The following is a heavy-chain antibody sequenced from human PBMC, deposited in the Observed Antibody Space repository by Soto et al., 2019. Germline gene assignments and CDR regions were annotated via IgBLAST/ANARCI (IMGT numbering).Heavy chain of an antibody. CDR3: ARAGVTRNANRDGSFDY. CDR2: IYYSGST. J-gene: IGHJ4*02. D-gene: IGHD3-16*01. V-gene: IGHV4-59*01. Sequence: SETLSLTCTVSGGSISSYYWSWIRQPPGKGLEWIGYIYYSGSTNYNPSLKSRVTISVDTSKNQFSLKLSSVTAADTAVYYCARAGVTRNANRDGSFDYWGQGTLVTVSS. CDR1: GGSISSYY.